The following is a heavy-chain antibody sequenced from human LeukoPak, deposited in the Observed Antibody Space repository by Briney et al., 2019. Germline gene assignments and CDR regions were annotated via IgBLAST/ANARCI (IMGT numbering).Heavy chain of an antibody. D-gene: IGHD4-17*01. CDR2: INPSGIT. V-gene: IGHV4-34*01. J-gene: IGHJ4*02. CDR1: GGSLSGYY. Sequence: SETLSLICAVSGGSLSGYYWRWIRQPPGKGLEWIGEINPSGITNYNPSFKSRVTILADTSKSQFSLEVRSVTAADTAMFYFARALSTVTTYFDSWGQGTLLTVSP. CDR3: ARALSTVTTYFDS.